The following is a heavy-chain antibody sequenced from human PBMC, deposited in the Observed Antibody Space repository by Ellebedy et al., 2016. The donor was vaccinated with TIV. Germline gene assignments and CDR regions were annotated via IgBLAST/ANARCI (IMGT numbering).Heavy chain of an antibody. CDR3: ARHDRLTRIEYSYGYDY. Sequence: GESLKISCKGSGYSFNTYWIGWVRQMPGKGLEWMGIIYPGDSDTKYSPSFQGQVTISADKSISTAYLEWSSLKASDTAMYYCARHDRLTRIEYSYGYDYWGQGTLATVSP. CDR1: GYSFNTYW. CDR2: IYPGDSDT. D-gene: IGHD5-18*01. V-gene: IGHV5-51*01. J-gene: IGHJ4*02.